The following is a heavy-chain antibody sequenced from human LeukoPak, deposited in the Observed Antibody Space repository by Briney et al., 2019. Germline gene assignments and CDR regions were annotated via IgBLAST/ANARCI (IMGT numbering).Heavy chain of an antibody. J-gene: IGHJ4*02. V-gene: IGHV4-39*07. CDR1: GGSISSSSYY. CDR3: GIVSGYETHEYYFDY. CDR2: IYYSGST. D-gene: IGHD5-12*01. Sequence: SETLSLTCTVSGGSISSSSYYWGWIRQPPGKGLEWIGSIYYSGSTYYNPSLKSRVTISVDTSKNQFSLKLSSVTAADTAVYYCGIVSGYETHEYYFDYWGQGTLVTVSS.